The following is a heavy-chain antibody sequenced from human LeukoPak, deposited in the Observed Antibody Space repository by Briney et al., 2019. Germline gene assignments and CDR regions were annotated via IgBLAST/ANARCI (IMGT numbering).Heavy chain of an antibody. J-gene: IGHJ6*03. V-gene: IGHV1-24*01. CDR3: ARVGLVQEVYYYYYMDV. Sequence: GASVEVSCKVSEYTLTEISMHWVRQAPGKGLEWMGAFDPEDGETIYAPKFQGRVTMTEDTSTDTAYMELSSLRSEDTAVYYCARVGLVQEVYYYYYMDVWGKGTTVTISS. CDR2: FDPEDGET. CDR1: EYTLTEIS. D-gene: IGHD1-1*01.